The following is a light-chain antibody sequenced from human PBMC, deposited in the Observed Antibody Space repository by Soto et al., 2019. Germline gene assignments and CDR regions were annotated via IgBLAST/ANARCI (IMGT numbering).Light chain of an antibody. J-gene: IGKJ5*01. Sequence: EIVLTQSPATLSLSPGVRATLSCRASQSVSSNLAWYQQKPGQAPRLLIYDASNRATGIPARFSGSGSGSDFTLPISSLEPEDFAVYYCQQRSNWLSITFGQGTRLEIK. CDR2: DAS. CDR1: QSVSSN. V-gene: IGKV3-11*01. CDR3: QQRSNWLSIT.